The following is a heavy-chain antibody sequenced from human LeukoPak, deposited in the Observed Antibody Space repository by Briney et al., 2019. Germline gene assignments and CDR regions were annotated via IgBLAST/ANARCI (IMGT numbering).Heavy chain of an antibody. J-gene: IGHJ4*02. CDR2: IHSSGNT. D-gene: IGHD4-17*01. Sequence: PETLSLTCTVSGGSISNYYWTWIRQPAGKGLEWIGRIHSSGNTYYNPSLKSRVTMSVDTSKNQFSLKLSSVTAADTAVYYCARERAVTTYYYFDYWGQGTLVTVSS. CDR1: GGSISNYY. V-gene: IGHV4-4*07. CDR3: ARERAVTTYYYFDY.